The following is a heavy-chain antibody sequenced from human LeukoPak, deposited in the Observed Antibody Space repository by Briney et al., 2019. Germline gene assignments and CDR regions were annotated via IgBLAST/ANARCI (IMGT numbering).Heavy chain of an antibody. CDR1: GFTFSDHY. V-gene: IGHV3-72*01. D-gene: IGHD2-2*01. Sequence: PGGSLRLSCAASGFTFSDHYMDWVRQAPGKGLEWVGRTRNKADTYTTHYAASVEGRFTISRDDSKNSLYLQMNSLKTEDTAVYYCAHLGGVVTANTDFGYWGQGTLVTVYS. J-gene: IGHJ4*02. CDR2: TRNKADTYTT. CDR3: AHLGGVVTANTDFGY.